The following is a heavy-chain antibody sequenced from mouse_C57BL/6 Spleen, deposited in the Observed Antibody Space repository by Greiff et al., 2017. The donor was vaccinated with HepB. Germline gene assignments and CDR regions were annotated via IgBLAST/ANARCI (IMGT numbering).Heavy chain of an antibody. CDR1: GYTFTDYE. Sequence: QVQLQHSGAELVRPGASVTLSCKASGYTFTDYEMHWVKQTPVHGLEWIGAIDPETGGTAYNQKFKGKAILTADKSSSTAYMELRSLTSEDSAVYYCTRCYYGYDGFAYWGQGTLVTVSA. D-gene: IGHD2-2*01. CDR3: TRCYYGYDGFAY. J-gene: IGHJ3*01. CDR2: IDPETGGT. V-gene: IGHV1-15*01.